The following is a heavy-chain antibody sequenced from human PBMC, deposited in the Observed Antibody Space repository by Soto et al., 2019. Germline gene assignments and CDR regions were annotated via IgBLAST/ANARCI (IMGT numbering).Heavy chain of an antibody. V-gene: IGHV4-34*01. Sequence: SETLSLTCAVYGGSFSGYYWSWIRQPPGKGLEWIGEINHSGSTNYNPSLKSRVTISVDTSKNQFSMKLRSVTAADTAVYYCARLRAANDGSGSYPYYYYYYGMDVWGQGTTVTVSS. J-gene: IGHJ6*02. CDR1: GGSFSGYY. CDR2: INHSGST. CDR3: ARLRAANDGSGSYPYYYYYYGMDV. D-gene: IGHD3-10*01.